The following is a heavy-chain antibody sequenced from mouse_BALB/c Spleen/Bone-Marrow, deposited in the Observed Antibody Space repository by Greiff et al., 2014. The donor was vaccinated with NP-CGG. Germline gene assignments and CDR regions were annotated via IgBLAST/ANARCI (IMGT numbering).Heavy chain of an antibody. D-gene: IGHD2-4*01. CDR3: ARYFDYDYFDY. V-gene: IGHV1S135*01. CDR2: IDPYNGGT. CDR1: GYAFTSYN. J-gene: IGHJ2*01. Sequence: LVESGPELVKPGASVKVSCKASGYAFTSYNMYWVKQSHGKSLGWIGYIDPYNGGTYYNQKFKGKATLTVDKSSSTAYMHLNSLTSEDSALYYCARYFDYDYFDYWGQGTTLTVSS.